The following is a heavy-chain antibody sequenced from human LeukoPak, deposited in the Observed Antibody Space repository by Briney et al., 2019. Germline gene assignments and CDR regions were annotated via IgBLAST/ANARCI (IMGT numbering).Heavy chain of an antibody. D-gene: IGHD6-19*01. J-gene: IGHJ4*02. CDR1: GFTSTNAW. CDR3: VWLGSPIDY. V-gene: IGHV3-15*01. Sequence: PGGSLSLSCAASGFTSTNAWMSWARQAPGKGLGWIGLIKSNTGGGPTDYAAPMKGRSSVSRDDSINTLYLQMSSLKIEDTGVYYCVWLGSPIDYWGQGTLVTVSS. CDR2: IKSNTGGGPT.